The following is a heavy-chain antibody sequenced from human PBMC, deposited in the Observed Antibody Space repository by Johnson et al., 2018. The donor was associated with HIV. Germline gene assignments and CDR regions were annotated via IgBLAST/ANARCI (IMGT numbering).Heavy chain of an antibody. D-gene: IGHD2-15*01. V-gene: IGHV3-74*02. CDR3: VTLVVAPPFDI. CDR1: GFTFSSFW. Sequence: VQLVESGGGVVQPGRSLRLSCAPSGFTFSSFWIHWVRQAPGKGLVWVSRINSNGTSTNYADSVKGRFTISRDNAKNTLYLQMNSLRAEDTAVYYCVTLVVAPPFDIWGQGTMVTVSS. CDR2: INSNGTST. J-gene: IGHJ3*02.